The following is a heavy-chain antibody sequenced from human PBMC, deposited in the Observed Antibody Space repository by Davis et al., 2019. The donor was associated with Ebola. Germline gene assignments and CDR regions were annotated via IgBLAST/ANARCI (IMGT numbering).Heavy chain of an antibody. D-gene: IGHD6-13*01. CDR3: ARAGYSSSWYTGKYGMDV. CDR2: INSDGSST. V-gene: IGHV3-74*01. Sequence: GESLKISCAASGFTFSSYWMHWVRQAPGKGLVWVSRINSDGSSTSYADSVKGRFTISRDNAKNTLYVQMNSLRAEDTAVYYCARAGYSSSWYTGKYGMDVWGQGTTVTVSS. CDR1: GFTFSSYW. J-gene: IGHJ6*02.